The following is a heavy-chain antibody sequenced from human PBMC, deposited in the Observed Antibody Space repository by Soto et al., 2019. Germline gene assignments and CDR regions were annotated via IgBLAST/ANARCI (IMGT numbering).Heavy chain of an antibody. J-gene: IGHJ3*02. CDR2: ISPYNGNT. D-gene: IGHD1-7*01. CDR3: ARDLLPMTGTSNDAFVI. CDR1: GYMFNNYG. Sequence: QIQLVQSGAEVKKPGASVRVSCKASGYMFNNYGISWVRQAPGQGLEWMAWISPYNGNTNYAQKFQGRVTMTADSSTSTAHMELRSLKTEDAAVYYCARDLLPMTGTSNDAFVIWGQGTMVTVSS. V-gene: IGHV1-18*04.